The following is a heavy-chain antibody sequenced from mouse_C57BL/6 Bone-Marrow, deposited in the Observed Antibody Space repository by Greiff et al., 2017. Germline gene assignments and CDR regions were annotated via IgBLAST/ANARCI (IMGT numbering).Heavy chain of an antibody. CDR2: ISDGGSYT. CDR3: ARDPYYGSSYFDY. J-gene: IGHJ2*01. V-gene: IGHV5-4*01. D-gene: IGHD1-1*01. Sequence: EVMLVESGGGLVKPGGSLKLSCAASGFTFSSYAMSWVRQTPEKRLEWVATISDGGSYTYYPDNVKGRFTISRDNAKNNLYLQMSHLKSEDTAMYYCARDPYYGSSYFDYWGQGTTLTVSS. CDR1: GFTFSSYA.